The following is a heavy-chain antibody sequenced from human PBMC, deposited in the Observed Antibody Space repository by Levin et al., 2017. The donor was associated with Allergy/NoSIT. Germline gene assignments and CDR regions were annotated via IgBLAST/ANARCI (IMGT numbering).Heavy chain of an antibody. CDR3: ARSAPEGSGNYYYFYYGMDV. CDR1: GFTFSSYA. CDR2: ISYDGSNK. V-gene: IGHV3-30-3*01. Sequence: PGGSLRLSCAASGFTFSSYAIHWVRQAPGKGLEWVAVISYDGSNKYYADSVKGRFTISRDNFKNTLDLQMNSLRAEDTAVYYCARSAPEGSGNYYYFYYGMDVWGQGTTVTVSS. J-gene: IGHJ6*02. D-gene: IGHD3-10*01.